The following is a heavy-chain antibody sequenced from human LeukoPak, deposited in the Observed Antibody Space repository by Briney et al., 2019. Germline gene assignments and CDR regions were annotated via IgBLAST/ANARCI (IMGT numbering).Heavy chain of an antibody. CDR3: AREVGPVIGEFPSLHYYYGMDV. CDR2: INTNTGNP. D-gene: IGHD3-10*01. Sequence: GASVKVSCKASGYTFTRYDINWVRQAPGQGLEWMGWINTNTGNPTYAQGFTGRFVFSLDTSVSTAYLQISSLKAEDTAVYYCAREVGPVIGEFPSLHYYYGMDVWGQGTTVTVSS. V-gene: IGHV7-4-1*02. J-gene: IGHJ6*02. CDR1: GYTFTRYD.